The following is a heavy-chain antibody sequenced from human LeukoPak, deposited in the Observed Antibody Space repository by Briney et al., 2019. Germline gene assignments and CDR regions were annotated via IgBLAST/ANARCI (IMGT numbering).Heavy chain of an antibody. J-gene: IGHJ4*02. D-gene: IGHD6-19*01. CDR3: AKRVVSSGWDYFDY. CDR1: GFTFSSYA. Sequence: AGSLRLSCAASGFTFSSYARSWVRQAPGKGLEWLSAISGSGGSTYYADSVKGRFTISRDNSKNTLYLQMNSLRAEDTAVYYCAKRVVSSGWDYFDYWGQGTLVTVSS. CDR2: ISGSGGST. V-gene: IGHV3-23*01.